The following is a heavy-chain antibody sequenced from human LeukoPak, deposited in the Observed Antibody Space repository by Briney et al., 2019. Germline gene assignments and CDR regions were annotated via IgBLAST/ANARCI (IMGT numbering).Heavy chain of an antibody. CDR1: GGSISSYY. V-gene: IGHV4-4*07. D-gene: IGHD4-11*01. Sequence: SETLSLTCTVSGGSISSYYWSWIRQPAGKGLEWIGRIYTSGSTNYNLSLKSRVTMSVDTSKNQFSLKLSSVTAADTAVYYCARDIAHSNYYDYYYMDVWGKGTTVTVSS. CDR2: IYTSGST. J-gene: IGHJ6*03. CDR3: ARDIAHSNYYDYYYMDV.